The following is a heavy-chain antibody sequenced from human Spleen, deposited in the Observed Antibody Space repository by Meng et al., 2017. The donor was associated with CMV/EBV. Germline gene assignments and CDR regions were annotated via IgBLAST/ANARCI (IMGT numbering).Heavy chain of an antibody. Sequence: SVKVSCKASGGTFNSYAISWVRQAPGQGLEWMGGIIPIFGTANYAQKFQGRVTITTDESTSTAYMELSSLRSEDTAVYYCASAAITNYGMDVWGQGTTVTVSS. CDR2: IIPIFGTA. CDR1: GGTFNSYA. J-gene: IGHJ6*02. CDR3: ASAAITNYGMDV. V-gene: IGHV1-69*05. D-gene: IGHD3-10*01.